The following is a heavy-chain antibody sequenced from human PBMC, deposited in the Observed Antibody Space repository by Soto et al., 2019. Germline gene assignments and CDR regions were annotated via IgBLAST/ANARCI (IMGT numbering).Heavy chain of an antibody. Sequence: QVQLVESGGGVVQPGRSLRLSCAASGFTFSSYGMHWVRQAPGKGLEWVAVIWYDRSNKYYADSVKGRFTISRDNSKNTLYLQMNSLRAENTALYCCARYRGFDQDDYGMDVWYPWTKVPVYS. D-gene: IGHD2-21*01. V-gene: IGHV3-33*01. CDR3: ARYRGFDQDDYGMDV. CDR1: GFTFSSYG. J-gene: IGHJ6*02. CDR2: IWYDRSNK.